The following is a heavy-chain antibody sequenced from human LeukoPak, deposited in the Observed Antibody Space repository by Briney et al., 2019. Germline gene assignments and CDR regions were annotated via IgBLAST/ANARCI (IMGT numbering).Heavy chain of an antibody. Sequence: GGSLRLSCAASGFIFSNYYVTWVRQAPGKGLEWVARIKQDGSEESYVDSAKGRFTNSRDDAQNSVYLQMTSLRAEDTAVYYCATYSPTPRRRLDYWGQGTLVTVSS. V-gene: IGHV3-7*01. CDR2: IKQDGSEE. CDR1: GFIFSNYY. J-gene: IGHJ4*02. D-gene: IGHD2-21*01. CDR3: ATYSPTPRRRLDY.